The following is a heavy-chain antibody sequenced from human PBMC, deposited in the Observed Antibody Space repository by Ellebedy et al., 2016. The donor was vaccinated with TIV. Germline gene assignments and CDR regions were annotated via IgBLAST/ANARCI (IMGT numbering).Heavy chain of an antibody. D-gene: IGHD6-19*01. CDR3: ASGYSSGWLDY. J-gene: IGHJ4*02. Sequence: MPSETLSLTCTASGVSISSYYRSCIGQPPGNGLEWPGRIYTSGSTNYNPSLKSRVTMSVDTSKNQFALKLSSVTAADTAVYYCASGYSSGWLDYWGQGTLVTVSS. V-gene: IGHV4-4*07. CDR1: GVSISSYY. CDR2: IYTSGST.